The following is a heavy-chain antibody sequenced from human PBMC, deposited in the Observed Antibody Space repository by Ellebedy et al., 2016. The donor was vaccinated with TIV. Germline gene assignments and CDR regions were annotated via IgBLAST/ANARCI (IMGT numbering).Heavy chain of an antibody. CDR2: INEDGGTT. CDR3: ARRNPGGFDPFFDY. J-gene: IGHJ4*02. D-gene: IGHD5-12*01. V-gene: IGHV3-74*03. CDR1: GFTFSNYW. Sequence: GESLKISCAASGFTFSNYWMHWVRQAPGKGLVWISSINEDGGTTTYVDAVRGRVTISRGNAKNTLYLQMNSLRGEDTAMYYCARRNPGGFDPFFDYWGQGTLVTVSS.